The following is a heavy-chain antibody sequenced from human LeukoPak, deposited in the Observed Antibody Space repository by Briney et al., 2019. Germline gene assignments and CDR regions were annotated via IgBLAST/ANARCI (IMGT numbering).Heavy chain of an antibody. CDR3: ARAVTILGVAIPAY. D-gene: IGHD3-3*01. Sequence: VASVKVSCKASGYTFSSHYMHWVRQAPGQGLEWMGIINPRGGGTSYAQKFQGRVTMTRDMSTSTVYMELSSLRSEDTAVYYCARAVTILGVAIPAYWGQGTLVTVSS. V-gene: IGHV1-46*01. CDR1: GYTFSSHY. CDR2: INPRGGGT. J-gene: IGHJ4*02.